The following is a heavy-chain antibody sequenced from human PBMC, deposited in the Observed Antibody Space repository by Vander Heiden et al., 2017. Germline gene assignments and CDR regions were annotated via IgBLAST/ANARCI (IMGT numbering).Heavy chain of an antibody. V-gene: IGHV4-38-2*02. Sequence: QVQLQESGPGLVKPSETLSLTCAVSGYSISSGYYWGWIRQPPGKGLEWIGSIYHRWSTYYNPSLKSRVTISVDTSKNQFSLKLSSVTAADTAVYYCAREKRRGYGDYHERGGMDVWGQGTTVTVSS. CDR1: GYSISSGYY. CDR2: IYHRWST. D-gene: IGHD4-17*01. J-gene: IGHJ6*02. CDR3: AREKRRGYGDYHERGGMDV.